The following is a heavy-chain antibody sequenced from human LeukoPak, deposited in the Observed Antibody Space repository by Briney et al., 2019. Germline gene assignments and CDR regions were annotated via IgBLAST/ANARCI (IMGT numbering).Heavy chain of an antibody. D-gene: IGHD1-26*01. V-gene: IGHV3-20*04. CDR1: GFTFSSYG. Sequence: PGGSLRLSCAASGFTFSSYGINWVRQAPGKGLEWVSRIHWNGGRTGYADSVKGRFTISRDNAKNSLYLQMNSLRDEDTAVYYCARDPYSGSYGDYYYYYMDVWGKGTTVTISS. J-gene: IGHJ6*03. CDR3: ARDPYSGSYGDYYYYYMDV. CDR2: IHWNGGRT.